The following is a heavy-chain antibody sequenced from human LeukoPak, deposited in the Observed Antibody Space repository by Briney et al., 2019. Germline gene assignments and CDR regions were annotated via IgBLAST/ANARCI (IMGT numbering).Heavy chain of an antibody. CDR3: ARELGYCTGGNCYGGVFHY. D-gene: IGHD2-15*01. CDR2: INHSGST. J-gene: IGHJ4*02. CDR1: GGSFSGYY. Sequence: SETLSLTCAVNGGSFSGYYWSWIRQPPGKGLEWIGEINHSGSTTYNPSLKSRATISVDTSKNQLSLKLSSVTAEDTAVYYCARELGYCTGGNCYGGVFHYCGQGTLVTVSS. V-gene: IGHV4-34*01.